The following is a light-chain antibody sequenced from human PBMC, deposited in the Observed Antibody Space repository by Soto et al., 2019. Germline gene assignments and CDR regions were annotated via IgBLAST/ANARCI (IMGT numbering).Light chain of an antibody. V-gene: IGKV3-20*01. J-gene: IGKJ5*01. CDR3: QQDYNLPIT. CDR1: QSVSSSY. CDR2: GAS. Sequence: EIVLTQSPGTLSLSPGERATLSCRASQSVSSSYLAWYQQKPGQAPRLIIYGASIRATGIPDRFSGSGSGTDFTLTISRLDPEDFAVYYCQQDYNLPITFGQGTRLEIK.